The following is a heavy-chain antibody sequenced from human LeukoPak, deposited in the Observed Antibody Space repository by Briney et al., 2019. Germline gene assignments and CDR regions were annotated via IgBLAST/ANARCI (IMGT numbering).Heavy chain of an antibody. Sequence: GGSLRLSCAASGFTFSNAWMSWVRQAPGKGLEWVSAISGSGGSTYYADSVKGRFTISRDNSKNTLYLQMNSLRAEDTAVYYCAEDHGSGSSLLGYYYYYGMDVWGQGTTVTVSS. CDR3: AEDHGSGSSLLGYYYYYGMDV. CDR2: ISGSGGST. J-gene: IGHJ6*02. D-gene: IGHD3-10*01. CDR1: GFTFSNAW. V-gene: IGHV3-23*01.